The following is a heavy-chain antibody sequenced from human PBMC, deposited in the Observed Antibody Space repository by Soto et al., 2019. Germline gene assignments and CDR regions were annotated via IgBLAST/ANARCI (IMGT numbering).Heavy chain of an antibody. Sequence: PGGSLRLSCAASGFTFSSYWMSWVRQAPGKGLEWVANIKQDGSEKYYVDSVKGRFTISRDNAKNTVYLQMQSLRVEDTAVYFCVRTWHGFDIWGPGTMVTVSS. CDR1: GFTFSSYW. CDR2: IKQDGSEK. CDR3: VRTWHGFDI. J-gene: IGHJ3*02. V-gene: IGHV3-7*01.